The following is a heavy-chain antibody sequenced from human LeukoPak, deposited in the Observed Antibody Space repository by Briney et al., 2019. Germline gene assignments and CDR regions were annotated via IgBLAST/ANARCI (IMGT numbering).Heavy chain of an antibody. J-gene: IGHJ4*02. Sequence: SETLSLTCTVSGGSISSSSYYWGWIRQPPGKGLEWIGSIYYSGSTYYNPSLKSRVTISVDTSKNQFSLKLSSVTAADTAVYYCARRGPAGTEGYYFDYWGQGTLVTVSS. D-gene: IGHD6-13*01. V-gene: IGHV4-39*07. CDR1: GGSISSSSYY. CDR2: IYYSGST. CDR3: ARRGPAGTEGYYFDY.